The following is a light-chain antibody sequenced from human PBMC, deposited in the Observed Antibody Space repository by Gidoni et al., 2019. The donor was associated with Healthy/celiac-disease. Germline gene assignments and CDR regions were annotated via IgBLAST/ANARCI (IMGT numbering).Light chain of an antibody. Sequence: EIVLTQSPGTLSLSPGERATLSCRAIQSVSSSYLAWYQQKPGQAPRLLIYGASSRATGIPDRFSGSGSGTDFTLTISRLEPEDFAVYYCQQYGSSPNTFGPGTKVDIK. CDR2: GAS. CDR3: QQYGSSPNT. V-gene: IGKV3-20*01. CDR1: QSVSSSY. J-gene: IGKJ3*01.